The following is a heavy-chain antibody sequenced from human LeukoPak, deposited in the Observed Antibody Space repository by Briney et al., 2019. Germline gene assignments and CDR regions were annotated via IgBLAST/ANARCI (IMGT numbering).Heavy chain of an antibody. CDR1: GGSITSYY. CDR2: IYNSGRT. D-gene: IGHD5-18*01. J-gene: IGHJ5*02. V-gene: IGHV4-59*01. CDR3: ARGDGYSYGYDWFDP. Sequence: SETLSLTCTVSGGSITSYYWSWIRQHPGEGLEWIGYIYNSGRTNYNPSLKSRVTISADTSKNQFSLNLTSVTAADTAVYYCARGDGYSYGYDWFDPWGQGTLVTVPS.